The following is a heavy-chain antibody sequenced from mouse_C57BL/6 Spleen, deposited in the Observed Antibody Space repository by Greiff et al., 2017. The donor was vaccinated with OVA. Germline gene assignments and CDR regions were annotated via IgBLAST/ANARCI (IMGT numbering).Heavy chain of an antibody. J-gene: IGHJ2*01. CDR2: IYPRSCNT. V-gene: IGHV1-81*01. Sequence: VQLQQSGAELARPGASVKLSCKASGYTFTSYGISWVKQRTGQGLEWIGEIYPRSCNTYYNEKFKGKATLTADKSSSTAYMEPCSLTTEDAAVYSGARWSTGVSSPLDYWGQGTTLTVSS. CDR3: ARWSTGVSSPLDY. D-gene: IGHD1-1*01. CDR1: GYTFTSYG.